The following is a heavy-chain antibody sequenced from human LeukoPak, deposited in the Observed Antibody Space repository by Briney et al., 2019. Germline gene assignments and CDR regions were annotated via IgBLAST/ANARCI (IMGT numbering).Heavy chain of an antibody. V-gene: IGHV4-39*01. J-gene: IGHJ2*01. CDR3: ARRTVVVVVVHHWYFDL. Sequence: PSETLSLTCTVAGDSISSSSDYWSWLRQPPGTGLEWLGSIQYGGSAYYNASLQSRVTISVDPSNNQFSLQLSSVTAADTAVYYCARRTVVVVVVHHWYFDLWGRGTLVTVSS. CDR1: GDSISSSSDY. CDR2: IQYGGSA. D-gene: IGHD2-15*01.